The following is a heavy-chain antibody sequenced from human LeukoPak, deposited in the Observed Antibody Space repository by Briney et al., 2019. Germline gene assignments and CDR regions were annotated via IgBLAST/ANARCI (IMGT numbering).Heavy chain of an antibody. CDR1: GGSFSGYY. J-gene: IGHJ6*03. CDR2: MNPSGST. V-gene: IGHV4-34*01. D-gene: IGHD3-22*01. Sequence: SETLSLTCAVYGGSFSGYYWTWIRQTPEKGLERIGEMNPSGSTSYNPSLKSRVTISVDTSKNQFSLKLSSVTAADTAVYYCARGRQDVTMIVVVMTAVSYYLDVWGKGTTVTVS. CDR3: ARGRQDVTMIVVVMTAVSYYLDV.